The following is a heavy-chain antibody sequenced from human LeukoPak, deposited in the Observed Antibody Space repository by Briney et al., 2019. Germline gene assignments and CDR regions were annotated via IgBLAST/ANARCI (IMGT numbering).Heavy chain of an antibody. CDR1: GGSFSGHY. Sequence: SETQSLTCADYGGSFSGHYWSWIRQPPGKGLEWIGEINHSGSTNYNPSLKSRVTISVDTSKNQFSLKLSSVTAADTAVYYCASQGLRTFDYWGQGTLVTVSS. V-gene: IGHV4-34*01. CDR2: INHSGST. CDR3: ASQGLRTFDY. J-gene: IGHJ4*02.